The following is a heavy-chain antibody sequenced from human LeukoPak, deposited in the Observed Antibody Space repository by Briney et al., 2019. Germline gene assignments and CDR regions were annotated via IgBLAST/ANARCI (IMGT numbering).Heavy chain of an antibody. V-gene: IGHV3-23*01. Sequence: GGSLRLSCAASGLTFSTYAMSWVHQAPGKGLERVSAITDSGGSAYYADSMKGRFTISRDNSKNTLYLQMNSLRAEDTAVYYCAKGWSSYDAFDIWGQGTMVTVSS. CDR2: ITDSGGSA. CDR3: AKGWSSYDAFDI. CDR1: GLTFSTYA. D-gene: IGHD3-3*01. J-gene: IGHJ3*02.